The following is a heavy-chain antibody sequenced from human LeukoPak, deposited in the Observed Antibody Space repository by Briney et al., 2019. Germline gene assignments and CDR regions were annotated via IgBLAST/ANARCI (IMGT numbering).Heavy chain of an antibody. J-gene: IGHJ1*01. CDR1: GFTFNRCW. D-gene: IGHD2-21*02. CDR2: INPDGRDT. V-gene: IGHV3-7*01. CDR3: TSWGDTTAEYFQR. Sequence: GGSLRLSCVVSGFTFNRCWMNWVRQAPGEGLEWVAHINPDGRDTYYVDSVKGRFTISRDNAQNSMYLQVNSLRVEDTAVYYCTSWGDTTAEYFQRWGQGTLVTVSS.